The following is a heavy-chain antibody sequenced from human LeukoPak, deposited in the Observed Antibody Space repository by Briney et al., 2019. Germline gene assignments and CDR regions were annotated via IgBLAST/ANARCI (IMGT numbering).Heavy chain of an antibody. CDR1: GFTFSSYR. CDR2: IKQDGGGK. D-gene: IGHD3-3*01. Sequence: GGSLRLSCAASGFTFSSYRMSWVRQAPGKGLEWVSTIKQDGGGKYYVDSVKGRFTISRDNAKNSLYLQMNSLRAEDTAVYYCASLGTIVGDVCGFDYWGQGTLVTVSS. V-gene: IGHV3-7*01. J-gene: IGHJ4*02. CDR3: ASLGTIVGDVCGFDY.